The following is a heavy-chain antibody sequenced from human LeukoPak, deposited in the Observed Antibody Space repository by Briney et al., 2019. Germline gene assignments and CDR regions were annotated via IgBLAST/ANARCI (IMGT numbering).Heavy chain of an antibody. J-gene: IGHJ4*02. CDR3: ARDYCSGGSFFPPDY. D-gene: IGHD2-15*01. Sequence: PSETLSLTCTVSGGSISSYYWSWVRQPAGKGLEWIGRIYTSGSTNYNPSLKSRVTMSVDTSKNQFSLKLSSVTAADTAVYYCARDYCSGGSFFPPDYWGQGTLVSVSS. V-gene: IGHV4-4*07. CDR1: GGSISSYY. CDR2: IYTSGST.